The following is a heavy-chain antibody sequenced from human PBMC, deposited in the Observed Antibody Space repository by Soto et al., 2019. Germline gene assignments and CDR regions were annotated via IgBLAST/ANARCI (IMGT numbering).Heavy chain of an antibody. CDR3: PDMRGQWGPRD. Sequence: QLQLQESGPRLVEPSETLSLTCTVSGGSISGSDYYWAWLRQPPGTGLEWLGTIYRTGTAYYNPSLKSRVTLYIDPAKNQFFLSLNSVSAADTAVYVCPDMRGQWGPRDWGQGTLVTVSS. D-gene: IGHD6-19*01. CDR2: IYRTGTA. CDR1: GGSISGSDYY. J-gene: IGHJ4*02. V-gene: IGHV4-39*01.